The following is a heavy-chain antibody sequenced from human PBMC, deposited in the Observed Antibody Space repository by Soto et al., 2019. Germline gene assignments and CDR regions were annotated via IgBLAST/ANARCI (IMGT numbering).Heavy chain of an antibody. Sequence: GGSLRLSCAASGFTFSNAWMNCVRQAPGKGLEWVGRIKSKTDGGTTDYAAPVKGRFTISRDDSKNTLYLQMNSLKTEDTAVYYCTTDLYDFWSGFKPYWGQGTLVTVSS. D-gene: IGHD3-3*01. V-gene: IGHV3-15*07. J-gene: IGHJ4*02. CDR2: IKSKTDGGTT. CDR3: TTDLYDFWSGFKPY. CDR1: GFTFSNAW.